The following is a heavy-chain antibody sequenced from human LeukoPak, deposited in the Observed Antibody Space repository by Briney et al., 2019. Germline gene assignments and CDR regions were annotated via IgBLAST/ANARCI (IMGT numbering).Heavy chain of an antibody. J-gene: IGHJ5*02. Sequence: PSETLSLTCTASGGSINSYYWSWIRQPPGKGLEWIGYIYYSGSTNYNPSLKSRVTISVDTSKNQFSLKLSSVTAADTAVNYCARLDYYGSGRRGNWFDPWGQGTLVTVSS. CDR3: ARLDYYGSGRRGNWFDP. CDR1: GGSINSYY. V-gene: IGHV4-59*12. CDR2: IYYSGST. D-gene: IGHD3-10*01.